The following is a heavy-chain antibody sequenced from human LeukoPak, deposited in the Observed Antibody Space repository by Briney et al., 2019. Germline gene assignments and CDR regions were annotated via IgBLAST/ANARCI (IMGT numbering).Heavy chain of an antibody. D-gene: IGHD3-10*01. CDR2: INPSGGST. CDR3: ARDQPNYYGSGSYYTNAFDI. Sequence: ASVKVSCKASGYTFTSYYMHWMRQAPGQGLEWMGIINPSGGSTSYAQKFQGRVTMTRDMSTSTVYMELSSLRSEDTAVYYCARDQPNYYGSGSYYTNAFDIWGQGTMVTVSS. V-gene: IGHV1-46*01. J-gene: IGHJ3*02. CDR1: GYTFTSYY.